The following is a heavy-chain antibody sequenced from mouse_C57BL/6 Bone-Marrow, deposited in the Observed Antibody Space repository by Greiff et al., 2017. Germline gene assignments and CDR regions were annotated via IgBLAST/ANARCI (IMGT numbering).Heavy chain of an antibody. CDR3: ARQYYYGSSVDY. J-gene: IGHJ2*01. CDR2: ISGGGGNT. Sequence: EVQGVESGGGLVKPGGSLKLSCAASGFTFSSYTMSWVRQTPEKRLEWVATISGGGGNTYYPDSVKGRFTISRDNAKNTLYLQMSSLRSEDTALYYCARQYYYGSSVDYWGQGTTLTVSS. V-gene: IGHV5-9*01. CDR1: GFTFSSYT. D-gene: IGHD1-1*01.